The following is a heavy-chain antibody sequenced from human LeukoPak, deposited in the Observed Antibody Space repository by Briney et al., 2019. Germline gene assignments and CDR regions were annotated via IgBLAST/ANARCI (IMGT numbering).Heavy chain of an antibody. CDR1: GGSISSYY. D-gene: IGHD3-16*01. Sequence: SETLSLTCTVSGGSISSYYWSWIRQPPGKGLEWIGYISYTGSTRYNPSLKSRVTVSADTSRNQFSLKLTSVTAADTAVYYCARRYGNEYDYWGQGTLVTVYS. V-gene: IGHV4-59*12. CDR2: ISYTGST. CDR3: ARRYGNEYDY. J-gene: IGHJ4*02.